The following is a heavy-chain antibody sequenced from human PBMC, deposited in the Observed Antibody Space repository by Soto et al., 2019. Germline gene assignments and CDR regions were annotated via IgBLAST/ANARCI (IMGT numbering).Heavy chain of an antibody. CDR1: GFTFNHYA. J-gene: IGHJ4*02. CDR2: IIANGGT. Sequence: EVQVLESGGGLVQRGGSLRLSCAASGFTFNHYAMSWVRQAPGKGLEWVSIIIANGGTFYADSVKGRFTISRDNSKNTVYLQMSNLRVEDTAIYYCAKDYTAAADPSSVILFDYWGQGALVTVSS. CDR3: AKDYTAAADPSSVILFDY. D-gene: IGHD2-15*01. V-gene: IGHV3-23*01.